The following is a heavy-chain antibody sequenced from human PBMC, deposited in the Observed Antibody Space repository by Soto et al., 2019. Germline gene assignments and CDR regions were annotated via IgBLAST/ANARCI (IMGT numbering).Heavy chain of an antibody. CDR1: GFTFSSYG. J-gene: IGHJ4*01. D-gene: IGHD2-2*01. CDR3: AKGYEEYQLLCLFDY. CDR2: ISYDGSNK. V-gene: IGHV3-30*18. Sequence: QVQLVESGGGVVQPGRSLRLSCAASGFTFSSYGMHWVRQAPGKGLEWVAVISYDGSNKYYADSVKGRFTISRDNSKNTLYLQMNSLRAEDTAVYYCAKGYEEYQLLCLFDYWGHVTLVTVSS.